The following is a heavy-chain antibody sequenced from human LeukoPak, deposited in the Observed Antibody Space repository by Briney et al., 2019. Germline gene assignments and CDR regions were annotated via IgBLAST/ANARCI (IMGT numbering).Heavy chain of an antibody. D-gene: IGHD3-10*01. Sequence: SQTLSLTCAVSGGSISSGGYSWSWIRQPPGKGLEWIGYIYHSGSTYYNPSLKSRVTMSVDTSKNQFSLKLSSVTAADTAVYYCARGSGSYYESGYYMDVWGKGTTVTVSS. J-gene: IGHJ6*03. CDR3: ARGSGSYYESGYYMDV. V-gene: IGHV4-30-2*01. CDR1: GGSISSGGYS. CDR2: IYHSGST.